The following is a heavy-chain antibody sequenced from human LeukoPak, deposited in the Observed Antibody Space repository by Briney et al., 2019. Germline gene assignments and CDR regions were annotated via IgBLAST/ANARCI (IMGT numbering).Heavy chain of an antibody. D-gene: IGHD3-3*01. V-gene: IGHV4-59*11. CDR3: ARIKRHYDFWSGYSRGAFDI. CDR2: IYYSGST. Sequence: PSETLSLTCTVSGGSISSHYWSWIRQPPGKGLEWIGYIYYSGSTNYNPSLKRRVTISVDTSKNQFSLKLSSVTAADTAVYYCARIKRHYDFWSGYSRGAFDIWGQGTMVTVSS. J-gene: IGHJ3*02. CDR1: GGSISSHY.